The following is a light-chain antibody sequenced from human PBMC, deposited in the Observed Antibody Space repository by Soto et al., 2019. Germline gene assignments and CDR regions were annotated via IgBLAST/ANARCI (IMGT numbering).Light chain of an antibody. J-gene: IGKJ1*01. Sequence: IVMTQAPDSLSVSLGERATINCKSSQTGLYSSNYLPWYQQKAGQPPKLLIYWASTRESGVPDRFSGSGSGTDFSLTISSLQAEDVAVYYCQQYYTTPVTFGQWTKVEI. CDR2: WAS. CDR3: QQYYTTPVT. CDR1: QTGLYSSNY. V-gene: IGKV4-1*01.